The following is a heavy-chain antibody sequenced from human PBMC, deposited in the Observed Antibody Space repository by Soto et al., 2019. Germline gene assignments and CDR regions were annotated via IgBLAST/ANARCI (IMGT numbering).Heavy chain of an antibody. J-gene: IGHJ4*02. CDR2: IHNDGMIT. Sequence: EVQLVESGGGLVQPGGSLRLSCAASGFTFGNYWMYWVRQAPGKGLVWVSRIHNDGMITTYADSVKGRFTISRDIAKNTLYLQMNRLRAEDTAVYYCGRGRASFYIDFWGQGPLVTVSS. V-gene: IGHV3-74*03. D-gene: IGHD2-2*02. CDR1: GFTFGNYW. CDR3: GRGRASFYIDF.